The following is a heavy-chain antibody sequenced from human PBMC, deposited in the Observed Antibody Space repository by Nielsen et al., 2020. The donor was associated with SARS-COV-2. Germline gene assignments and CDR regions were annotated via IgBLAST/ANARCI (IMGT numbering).Heavy chain of an antibody. J-gene: IGHJ4*02. CDR2: ISYDGSNK. CDR1: GFTFSSYA. Sequence: GGSLRLSCAASGFTFSSYAMHWVRQAPGKGLEWVAVISYDGSNKYYADSVKGRFTISRDNSKNTLYLQMNSLRAEDTAVYYCAKSLSHIGSGSYYWGQGTLVTVSS. CDR3: AKSLSHIGSGSYY. V-gene: IGHV3-30-3*02. D-gene: IGHD1-26*01.